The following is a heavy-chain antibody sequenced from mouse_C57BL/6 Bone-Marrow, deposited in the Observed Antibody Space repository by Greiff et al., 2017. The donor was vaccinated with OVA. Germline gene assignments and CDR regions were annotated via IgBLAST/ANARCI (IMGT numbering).Heavy chain of an antibody. D-gene: IGHD2-12*01. CDR3: TREGDYSHYYAMDY. Sequence: VQVVESGAELVRPGASVTLSCKASGYTFTDYEMHWVKQTPVHGLEWIGAIDPETGGTAYNQKFKGKAILTADKSSSTAYMELRSLTSEDSAVYYCTREGDYSHYYAMDYWGQGTSVTVSS. CDR1: GYTFTDYE. V-gene: IGHV1-15*01. CDR2: IDPETGGT. J-gene: IGHJ4*01.